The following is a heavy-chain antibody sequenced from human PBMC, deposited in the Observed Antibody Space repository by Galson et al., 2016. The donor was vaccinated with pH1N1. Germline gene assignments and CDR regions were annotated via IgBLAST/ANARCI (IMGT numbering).Heavy chain of an antibody. Sequence: QVQLQESGPGLVRPSETLSLTCSVSGGSMRSSDHYWAWVRQPPGKGLEWIGSVFHRGTTYYDLSLKSRVTISIDTSNKRFSLNVTSVSAAGAAVYYCARGVAAASRFDLWGQGSLVAVSS. J-gene: IGHJ5*02. D-gene: IGHD6-13*01. CDR2: VFHRGTT. V-gene: IGHV4-39*02. CDR3: ARGVAAASRFDL. CDR1: GGSMRSSDHY.